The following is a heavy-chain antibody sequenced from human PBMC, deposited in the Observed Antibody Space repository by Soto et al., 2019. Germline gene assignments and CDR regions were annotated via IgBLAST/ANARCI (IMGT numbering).Heavy chain of an antibody. CDR1: GYSISSGYY. J-gene: IGHJ4*02. CDR3: ARGDGSGSYYKMYYFDY. Sequence: SETLSLTCAVSGYSISSGYYWGCIRQPPGKGLEWIGSIYHSGSTYYNPSLKSRVTISVDTSKNQFSLKLSSVTAADTAVYYCARGDGSGSYYKMYYFDYWGQGTLVTVSS. CDR2: IYHSGST. D-gene: IGHD3-10*01. V-gene: IGHV4-38-2*01.